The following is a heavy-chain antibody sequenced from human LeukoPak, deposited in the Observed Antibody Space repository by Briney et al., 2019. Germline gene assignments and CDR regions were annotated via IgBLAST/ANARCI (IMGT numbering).Heavy chain of an antibody. V-gene: IGHV4-39*01. CDR3: ARNEGQQLSRSWFDP. J-gene: IGHJ5*02. D-gene: IGHD6-13*01. CDR2: IYYSGFT. CDR1: GASIRTSSHY. Sequence: SETLSLTCTVSGASIRTSSHYWGWVRQTPGKGLEWIGSIYYSGFTYYNPSLKSRLTISVDTSKNQFSLKLSSVTAVDTAVYYCARNEGQQLSRSWFDPWGQGTLVTVSS.